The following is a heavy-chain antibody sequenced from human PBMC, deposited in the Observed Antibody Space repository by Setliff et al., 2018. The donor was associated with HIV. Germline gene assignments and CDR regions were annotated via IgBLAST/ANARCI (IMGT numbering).Heavy chain of an antibody. V-gene: IGHV4-39*07. CDR2: IYYSGST. CDR1: GGSISSSSYY. Sequence: SETLSLTCSVSGGSISSSSYYWGWIRQPPGKGLEWIGSIYYSGSTYYNPSLKSRVTISVDTSKNQFSLKLSSVTAADTAVYYCARAVQLGYFDYWGQGTLVTVSS. CDR3: ARAVQLGYFDY. J-gene: IGHJ4*02. D-gene: IGHD6-6*01.